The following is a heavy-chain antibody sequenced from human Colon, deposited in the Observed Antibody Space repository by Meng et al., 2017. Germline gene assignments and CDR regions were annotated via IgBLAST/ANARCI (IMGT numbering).Heavy chain of an antibody. CDR1: GFTFSGSA. D-gene: IGHD3-10*01. V-gene: IGHV3-73*01. J-gene: IGHJ6*02. CDR3: TRLSSRGVIITARPYYYYGMDV. CDR2: IRSKANSYAT. Sequence: GESLKISCAASGFTFSGSAMHWVRQASGKGLEWVGRIRSKANSYATAYAASVKGRFTISRDDSKNTAYPQMNSLKTEDTAVYYCTRLSSRGVIITARPYYYYGMDVWGQGTTVTVS.